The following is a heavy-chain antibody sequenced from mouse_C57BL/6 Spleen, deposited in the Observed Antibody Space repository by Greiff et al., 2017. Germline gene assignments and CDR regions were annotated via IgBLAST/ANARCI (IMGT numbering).Heavy chain of an antibody. CDR1: GYTFTSYW. CDR3: ARLNTTVGYAMGY. D-gene: IGHD1-1*01. CDR2: IDPSDSYT. V-gene: IGHV1-69*01. Sequence: QVQLQQPGAELVMPGASVKLSCKASGYTFTSYWMHWVKQRPGQGLVWIGKIDPSDSYTNYNQKFKGKSTLTLDKSSSTAYMQISSLTSEDSAVYYCARLNTTVGYAMGYWGQGTSVTVSS. J-gene: IGHJ4*01.